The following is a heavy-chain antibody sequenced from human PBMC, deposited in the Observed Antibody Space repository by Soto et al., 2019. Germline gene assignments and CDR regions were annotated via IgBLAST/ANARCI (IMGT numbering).Heavy chain of an antibody. CDR3: ARDTRVTTEGPYSSGMDV. CDR2: INSDGSST. D-gene: IGHD4-17*01. V-gene: IGHV3-74*01. Sequence: GGSLRLSCAASGFTFSRYWMHWVRQAPGKGLVWVSRINSDGSSTSYADSVKGRFTISRDNAKNTLYLQMNSLRAEDTAVYYCARDTRVTTEGPYSSGMDVWGQGTTVTVSS. CDR1: GFTFSRYW. J-gene: IGHJ6*02.